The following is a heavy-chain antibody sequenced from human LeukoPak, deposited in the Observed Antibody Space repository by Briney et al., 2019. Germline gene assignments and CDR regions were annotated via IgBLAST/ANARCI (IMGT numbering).Heavy chain of an antibody. CDR3: VGVFNI. J-gene: IGHJ3*02. CDR2: INSDGSST. CDR1: GFTFSSYW. V-gene: IGHV3-74*01. Sequence: PGGSLRLSCAASGFTFSSYWMHWVRQAAGKGLVWVSHINSDGSSTNYADSVKGRFTISRDHAKNTMYLQMNSLRAEDTAVYYCVGVFNIWGPGTMVTVSS. D-gene: IGHD2-8*01.